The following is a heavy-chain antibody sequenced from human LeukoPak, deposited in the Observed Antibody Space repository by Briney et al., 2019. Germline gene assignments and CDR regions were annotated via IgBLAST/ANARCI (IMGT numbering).Heavy chain of an antibody. V-gene: IGHV4-34*09. CDR3: ARGSSMVISYFDY. CDR1: GGSFSGYY. CDR2: IYYSGST. J-gene: IGHJ4*02. Sequence: PSETLSLTCAVYGGSFSGYYWSWIRQPPGKGLEWIGYIYYSGSTYYNPSLKSRVTISVDTSKNQFPLKLSSVNAADTAVYYCARGSSMVISYFDYWGQGTLVTVSS. D-gene: IGHD5-18*01.